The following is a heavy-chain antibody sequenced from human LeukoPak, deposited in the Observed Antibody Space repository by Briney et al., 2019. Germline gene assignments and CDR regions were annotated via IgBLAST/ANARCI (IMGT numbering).Heavy chain of an antibody. Sequence: TSETLSLTCAVYGGSFSGYYWGWIRQPPGRGLEWIGNMYYSGSTYYNPSLKSRVTISVDTSKNQFSLKLSSVTAADTAVYYCARVSYYFLTGYYYYMDVWGKGTTVTVSS. V-gene: IGHV4-34*01. CDR1: GGSFSGYY. D-gene: IGHD3-9*01. J-gene: IGHJ6*03. CDR2: MYYSGST. CDR3: ARVSYYFLTGYYYYMDV.